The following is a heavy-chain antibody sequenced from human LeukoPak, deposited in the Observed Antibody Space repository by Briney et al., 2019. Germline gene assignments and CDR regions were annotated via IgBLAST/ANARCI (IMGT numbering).Heavy chain of an antibody. CDR1: GFTFSSYW. D-gene: IGHD2-2*01. CDR2: ISGSGGST. J-gene: IGHJ4*02. CDR3: AKDLNIVVIPAAPPRDY. V-gene: IGHV3-23*01. Sequence: PGGSLRLSCAASGFTFSSYWMSWVRQAPGRGLEWVSAISGSGGSTYYADSVKGRFTISRDNSKNTLYLQMNSLRAEDTAVYYCAKDLNIVVIPAAPPRDYWGQGTLVTVSS.